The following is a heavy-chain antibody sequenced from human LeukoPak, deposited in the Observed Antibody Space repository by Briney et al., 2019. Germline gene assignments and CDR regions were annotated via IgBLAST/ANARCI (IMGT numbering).Heavy chain of an antibody. CDR3: ARGSTRLLDY. CDR1: GFTFSSHW. V-gene: IGHV3-7*03. D-gene: IGHD2-15*01. Sequence: GGSLRLSCTASGFTFSSHWMTWVRQPPGKGLEWVANIKEDGSVKYYVDSVKGRFTISRDNTKNALYLQMNSLRADDTAVYFCARGSTRLLDYWGQGTLITVSS. CDR2: IKEDGSVK. J-gene: IGHJ4*02.